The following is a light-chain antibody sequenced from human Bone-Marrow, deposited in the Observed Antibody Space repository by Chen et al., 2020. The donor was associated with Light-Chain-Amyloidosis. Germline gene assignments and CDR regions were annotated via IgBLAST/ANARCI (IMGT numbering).Light chain of an antibody. Sequence: EIVLTQSPGTLSSSPGEGANLSCRASQTIGSNYLTWYQQKFGQAPRPLIYGSSSRATGIPDRFTGSGSGTDFTLTINRLEPEDFAMYYCQQYGTSPLTFGGGTKVEIK. CDR3: QQYGTSPLT. V-gene: IGKV3-20*01. CDR2: GSS. J-gene: IGKJ4*01. CDR1: QTIGSNY.